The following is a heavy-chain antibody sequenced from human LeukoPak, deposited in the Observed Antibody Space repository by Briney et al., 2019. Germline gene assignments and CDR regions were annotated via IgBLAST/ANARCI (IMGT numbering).Heavy chain of an antibody. CDR1: GFTFSSYW. J-gene: IGHJ4*02. D-gene: IGHD6-13*01. CDR3: TTTRLADAFYFDY. Sequence: GGSLRLSCAASGFTFSSYWMHWVRQAPGKGLVWVSRINSDGSRTTYADAVKGRFTVSRDNAKNTLYLQMNSLGAEDTAVYYCTTTRLADAFYFDYWGQGTLVTVSS. CDR2: INSDGSRT. V-gene: IGHV3-74*01.